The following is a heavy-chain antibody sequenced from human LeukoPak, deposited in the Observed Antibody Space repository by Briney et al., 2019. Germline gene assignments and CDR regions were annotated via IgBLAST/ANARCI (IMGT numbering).Heavy chain of an antibody. V-gene: IGHV4-30-4*08. Sequence: PSENLSLNCTVSGGSICRGDYYWSWIRQPPGKGLEWIGYIYYSGSTYYNPSLKSRVTISVDTSKNQFSLKLSSVTAADTAVYYCARETGEYSSSIDYWGQGTLVTVSS. CDR2: IYYSGST. CDR1: GGSICRGDYY. CDR3: ARETGEYSSSIDY. D-gene: IGHD6-6*01. J-gene: IGHJ4*02.